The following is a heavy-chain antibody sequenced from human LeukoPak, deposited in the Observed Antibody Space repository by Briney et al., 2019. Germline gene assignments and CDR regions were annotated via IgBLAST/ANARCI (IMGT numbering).Heavy chain of an antibody. CDR2: INPSGGST. CDR1: GYTFTDYY. CDR3: ARGSYYDSSGYHPSGGGFDY. J-gene: IGHJ4*02. Sequence: KPGASLKVSCKASGYTFTDYYMHWVRQAPGQGLEWMGIINPSGGSTSYAQKFQGRVTMTRDTSTSTVYVELSSLRSEDTAVYYCARGSYYDSSGYHPSGGGFDYWGQGTLVTVSS. V-gene: IGHV1-46*01. D-gene: IGHD3-22*01.